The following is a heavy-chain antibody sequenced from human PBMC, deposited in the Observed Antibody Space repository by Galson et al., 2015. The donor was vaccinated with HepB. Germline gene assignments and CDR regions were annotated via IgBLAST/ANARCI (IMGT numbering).Heavy chain of an antibody. V-gene: IGHV3-30*18. CDR2: ISYDGSNK. Sequence: SLRLSCAASGFSFNSYGMHWVRQAPGKGLEWVAIISYDGSNKYYADSVKGRFTISRDNSKNTLYLQMNSLRAEDTAVYYCAKDRLRFGSQELAVGAYFDYWGQGTLVTVSS. CDR1: GFSFNSYG. J-gene: IGHJ4*02. CDR3: AKDRLRFGSQELAVGAYFDY. D-gene: IGHD3-16*01.